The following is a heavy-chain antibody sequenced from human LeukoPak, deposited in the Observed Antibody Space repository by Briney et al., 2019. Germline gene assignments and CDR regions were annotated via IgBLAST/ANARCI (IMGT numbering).Heavy chain of an antibody. V-gene: IGHV3-53*05. CDR2: IYSGGST. CDR1: GFTVSSNH. D-gene: IGHD3-22*01. Sequence: GGSLRLSCAASGFTVSSNHMSWVRQAPGKGLEWVSVIYSGGSTYYADSVKGRFTISRDNSKNTLYLQMNSLRAEDTAVYYCARDQNYYDSSGYRDYWGQGTLVTVSS. J-gene: IGHJ4*02. CDR3: ARDQNYYDSSGYRDY.